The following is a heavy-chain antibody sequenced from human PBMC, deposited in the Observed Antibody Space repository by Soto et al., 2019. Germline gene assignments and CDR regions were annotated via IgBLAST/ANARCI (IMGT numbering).Heavy chain of an antibody. V-gene: IGHV3-23*01. CDR3: AKGSASGSPYYFDY. D-gene: IGHD6-25*01. Sequence: GGSLRLSCAASGFTFSSYAMRWVRQAPGKGLEWVSAITGGGGSTWSADSVKGRFTISRDNSRTTLYLQMSSLRAEDTAVYYCAKGSASGSPYYFDYWGQGTLVTVSS. CDR2: ITGGGGST. CDR1: GFTFSSYA. J-gene: IGHJ4*02.